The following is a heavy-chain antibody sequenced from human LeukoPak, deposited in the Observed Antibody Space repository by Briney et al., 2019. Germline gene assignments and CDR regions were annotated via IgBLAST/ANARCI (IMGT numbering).Heavy chain of an antibody. CDR2: IYTSGST. D-gene: IGHD6-13*01. Sequence: PSETLSLTCTVSGSISGYYWSWIRQPPGKGLEWIGYIYTSGSTNYNPSLESRVTISVDTSKNQFSLKLSSVTAADTAVYYCARHHSSSWYFGAWGQGTLVTVSS. J-gene: IGHJ5*02. CDR1: GSISGYY. CDR3: ARHHSSSWYFGA. V-gene: IGHV4-4*09.